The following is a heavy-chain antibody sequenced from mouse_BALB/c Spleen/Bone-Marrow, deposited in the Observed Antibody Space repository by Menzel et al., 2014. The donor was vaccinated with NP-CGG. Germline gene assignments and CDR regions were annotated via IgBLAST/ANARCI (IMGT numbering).Heavy chain of an antibody. D-gene: IGHD2-4*01. CDR2: IDTSDSYI. Sequence: VQLQQSGAEFVMPGASVKMSCKASGFTFTDKWMHWVKQRPGQGLEWIGAIDTSDSYINYNQKLKGEASLTVDASSSTAYMHLSSLTSDDSAVYYCARGGHDFSLDYWGQGTSVIVSS. J-gene: IGHJ4*01. CDR1: GFTFTDKW. V-gene: IGHV1-69*01. CDR3: ARGGHDFSLDY.